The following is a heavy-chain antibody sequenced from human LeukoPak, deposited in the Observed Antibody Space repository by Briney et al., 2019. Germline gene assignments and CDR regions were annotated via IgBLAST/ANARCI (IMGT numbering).Heavy chain of an antibody. CDR2: IYYSVST. Sequence: SSETLSLTCTVSGGSISSSSYYWGWIRQPPGKGLEWIGSIYYSVSTYYNPSLKSRVTISVDTSKNQFSLKLSSVTAADTAVYYCPRHSPTYYYDSSGYYPDYWGQGTLVTVSS. J-gene: IGHJ4*02. CDR3: PRHSPTYYYDSSGYYPDY. V-gene: IGHV4-39*01. D-gene: IGHD3-22*01. CDR1: GGSISSSSYY.